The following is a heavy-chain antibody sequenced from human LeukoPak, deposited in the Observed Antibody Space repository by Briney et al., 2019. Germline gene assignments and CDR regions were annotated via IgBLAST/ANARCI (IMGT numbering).Heavy chain of an antibody. V-gene: IGHV3-66*02. CDR2: IYSGGRT. CDR1: GFTVSSNY. D-gene: IGHD2-2*01. CDR3: ARSLKDIVVVPAATVAFDI. Sequence: GGSLRLSCAVSGFTVSSNYMSWVRQAPGKGLEWVSVIYSGGRTYYADSVKGRFTISRDNSKNTLYLQMNSLRAEDTAVYYCARSLKDIVVVPAATVAFDIWGQGTMVTVSS. J-gene: IGHJ3*02.